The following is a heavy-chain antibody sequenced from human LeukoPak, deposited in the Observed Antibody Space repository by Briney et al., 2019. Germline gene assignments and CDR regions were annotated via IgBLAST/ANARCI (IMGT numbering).Heavy chain of an antibody. J-gene: IGHJ4*02. V-gene: IGHV3-66*01. CDR2: IYSGGST. Sequence: GGSLRLSCAASGFTVSSNYMSWVRQAPGKGLEWVSVIYSGGSTYYADSVKGRFTISRDDSKNTLYLQMNSLRAEDTAVYYCARETTGYCSGGSCPYWGQGTLVTVSS. CDR1: GFTVSSNY. D-gene: IGHD2-15*01. CDR3: ARETTGYCSGGSCPY.